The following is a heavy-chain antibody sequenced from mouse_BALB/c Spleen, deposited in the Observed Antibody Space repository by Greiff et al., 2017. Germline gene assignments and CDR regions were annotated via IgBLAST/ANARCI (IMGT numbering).Heavy chain of an antibody. D-gene: IGHD1-1*01. Sequence: DVMLVESGGGLVQPGGSLKLSCAASGFTFSSYGMSWVRQTPDKRLELVATINSNGGSTYYPDSVKGRFTISRDNAKNTLYLQMSSLKSEDTAMYYCATIYYGPSPRYFDVWGAGTTVTVSS. CDR2: INSNGGST. CDR1: GFTFSSYG. J-gene: IGHJ1*01. V-gene: IGHV5-6-3*01. CDR3: ATIYYGPSPRYFDV.